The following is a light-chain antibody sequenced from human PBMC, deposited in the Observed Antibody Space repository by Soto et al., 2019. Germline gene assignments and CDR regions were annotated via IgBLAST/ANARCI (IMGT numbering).Light chain of an antibody. CDR3: QQYGGSPRIT. CDR2: GAS. Sequence: EIVMTQSPATLSVSPGERATLYCGASQRVSSSYLAWYQQRPGQPPRLLIYGASNRATGIPDRFSGSGSGTDFTLIINRLEPEDVAIYYCQQYGGSPRITFGQGTRLEI. J-gene: IGKJ5*01. CDR1: QRVSSSY. V-gene: IGKV3-20*01.